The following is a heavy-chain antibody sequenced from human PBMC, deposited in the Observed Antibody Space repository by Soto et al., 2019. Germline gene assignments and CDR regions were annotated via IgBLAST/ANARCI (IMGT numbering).Heavy chain of an antibody. CDR3: TKDVLYCGGGSCLVGPSYTFDH. CDR2: ISSSSSDI. J-gene: IGHJ4*02. V-gene: IGHV3-21*01. Sequence: NPGGSLRLSCAASGLTFSSFSMNWVRQAPGKGLEWVSSISSSSSDIFYADSVKGRFTMSRDNSKDTVYLQMNSLRADYTAVYYCTKDVLYCGGGSCLVGPSYTFDHWGQGTRVTVSS. CDR1: GLTFSSFS. D-gene: IGHD2-15*01.